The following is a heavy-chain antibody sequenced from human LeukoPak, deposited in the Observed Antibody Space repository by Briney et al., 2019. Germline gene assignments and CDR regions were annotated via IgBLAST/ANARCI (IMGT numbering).Heavy chain of an antibody. CDR3: ARENTTSFYGGEHDAFDI. Sequence: PSETLSLTCTVSGGSISSYYWSWIRQPPGKGLEWIGYIYYSGSTNYNPSLKSRVPISVDTSKNQFSLKLSSVTAADTAVYYCARENTTSFYGGEHDAFDIWGQGTMVTVSS. CDR1: GGSISSYY. CDR2: IYYSGST. D-gene: IGHD4-23*01. J-gene: IGHJ3*02. V-gene: IGHV4-59*01.